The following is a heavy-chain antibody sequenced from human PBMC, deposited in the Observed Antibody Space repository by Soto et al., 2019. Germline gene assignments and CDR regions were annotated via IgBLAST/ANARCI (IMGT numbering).Heavy chain of an antibody. CDR2: IYHSGST. CDR1: GGSISSGGYS. J-gene: IGHJ5*01. V-gene: IGHV4-30-2*01. CDR3: ARAHCGGDCYSDFSNNWFDS. Sequence: PSETLSLTCAVSGGSISSGGYSWSWIRQPPGKGLEWIGYIYHSGSTYYNPSLKSRVTISVDRSKNQFSLKLSSVTAADTAVYYCARAHCGGDCYSDFSNNWFDSWGQGTLVTVSS. D-gene: IGHD2-21*02.